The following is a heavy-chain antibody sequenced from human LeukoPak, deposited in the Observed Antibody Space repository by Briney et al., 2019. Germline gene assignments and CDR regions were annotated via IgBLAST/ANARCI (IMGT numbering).Heavy chain of an antibody. CDR3: TSCAYDYRFFEN. Sequence: PGGSLRLSCVASGFTFSEYYMDWVRQAPGKGLEWVARTRNKANSHTTEYAASVKGRFTISRDDSKNSLYLQMNSLKTEDTAVYYCTSCAYDYRFFENWGQGTLVTVSS. D-gene: IGHD5-12*01. CDR2: TRNKANSHTT. V-gene: IGHV3-72*01. J-gene: IGHJ4*02. CDR1: GFTFSEYY.